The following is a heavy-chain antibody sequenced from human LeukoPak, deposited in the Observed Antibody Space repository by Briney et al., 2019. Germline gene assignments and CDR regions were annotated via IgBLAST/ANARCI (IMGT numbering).Heavy chain of an antibody. CDR1: GYSISSDY. CDR2: VYHSGST. J-gene: IGHJ4*02. D-gene: IGHD1-26*01. Sequence: SETLSLTCAVSGYSISSDYWGWIRQPPGKGLEWIGNVYHSGSTYKNPSLKSRVSISLDTSNNQFSLKLTSVTAADTAIYYCARLSGAPVRHPIYHFDYWGQGTLVTVYS. CDR3: ARLSGAPVRHPIYHFDY. V-gene: IGHV4-38-2*01.